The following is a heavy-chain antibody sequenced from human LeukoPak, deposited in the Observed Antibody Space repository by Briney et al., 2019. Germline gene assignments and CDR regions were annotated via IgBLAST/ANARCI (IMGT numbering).Heavy chain of an antibody. CDR1: GGSISSSSYY. CDR2: IYYSGST. J-gene: IGHJ4*02. CDR3: ARRYYYGSGSYYNGSTLDY. V-gene: IGHV4-39*01. D-gene: IGHD3-10*01. Sequence: PSETLSLTCTVSGGSISSSSYYWGWIRQPPGKGLEWIGSIYYSGSTYYNPSLKSRVTISVDTSKNQFSLKLSSVTAAETAVYYCARRYYYGSGSYYNGSTLDYWGQGTLVTVSS.